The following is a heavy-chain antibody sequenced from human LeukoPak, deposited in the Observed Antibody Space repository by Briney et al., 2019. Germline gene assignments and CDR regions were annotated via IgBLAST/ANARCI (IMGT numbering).Heavy chain of an antibody. CDR3: TYPRAPYYKGQWLDP. D-gene: IGHD3-22*01. CDR2: ISSGSSPI. CDR1: GFTFRTFS. J-gene: IGHJ5*02. V-gene: IGHV3-48*04. Sequence: GGSLRLSCAASGFTFRTFSMNWVRQAPGKGLEWLSYISSGSSPIYYADSVKGRFTISRDDAQNLVYLQMNSLRAEDTAVYYCTYPRAPYYKGQWLDPWGQGALVTVSS.